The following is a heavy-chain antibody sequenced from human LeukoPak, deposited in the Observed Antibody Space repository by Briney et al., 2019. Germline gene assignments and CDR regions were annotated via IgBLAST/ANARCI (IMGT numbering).Heavy chain of an antibody. CDR2: IYYSGST. CDR1: GGSISSYY. D-gene: IGHD7-27*01. Sequence: SETLSLTCTVSGGSISSYYWSWIRQPPGKGLEWIGYIYYSGSTNYNPSLKSRVTISVDTSKNQFSLKLSSVTAADTAVYYCARDRPGVSLDYWGQGTLVTVSS. CDR3: ARDRPGVSLDY. J-gene: IGHJ4*02. V-gene: IGHV4-59*01.